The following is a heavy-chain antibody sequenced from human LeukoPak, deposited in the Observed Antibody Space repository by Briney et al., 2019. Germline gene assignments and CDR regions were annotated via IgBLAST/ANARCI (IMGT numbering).Heavy chain of an antibody. CDR2: IYRSGST. CDR1: GYSISSGYY. J-gene: IGHJ4*02. V-gene: IGHV4-38-2*02. Sequence: SETLSLTCTVSGYSISSGYYWGWIRQPPGKGLEWIGSIYRSGSTYYNPSLKSRVTISVDTSKNQFSLKLSSVTAADTAVYYCARGGRSYFDYWGQGTLVTVSS. D-gene: IGHD2-15*01. CDR3: ARGGRSYFDY.